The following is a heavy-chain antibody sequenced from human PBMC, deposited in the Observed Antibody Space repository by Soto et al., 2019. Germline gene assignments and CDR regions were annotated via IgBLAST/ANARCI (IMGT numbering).Heavy chain of an antibody. D-gene: IGHD3-10*01. CDR3: ARDSGGSGNATLDY. J-gene: IGHJ4*02. Sequence: ASVKVSCKASGYTFTSYYMHWVRQAPGQGLEWMGIINPSGGSTSYAQKFQGRVTMTSDTSTSTAYMEVTSLTSDDTAVYYCARDSGGSGNATLDYWGQGALVTVSS. CDR1: GYTFTSYY. CDR2: INPSGGST. V-gene: IGHV1-46*01.